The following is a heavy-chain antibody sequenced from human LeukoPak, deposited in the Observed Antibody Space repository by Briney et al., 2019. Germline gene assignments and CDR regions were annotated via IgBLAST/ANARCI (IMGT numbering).Heavy chain of an antibody. Sequence: GGSLRLSCAASGFTLSRYSMNWVRQAPGKGLEWVSSISSGSSYIYYAGSVKGRFTISRHNAKNSLYLQMNSLRAEDTAVYYCARQGDDYWGHGTLVTVSS. D-gene: IGHD3-16*01. CDR2: ISSGSSYI. CDR1: GFTLSRYS. J-gene: IGHJ4*01. CDR3: ARQGDDY. V-gene: IGHV3-21*01.